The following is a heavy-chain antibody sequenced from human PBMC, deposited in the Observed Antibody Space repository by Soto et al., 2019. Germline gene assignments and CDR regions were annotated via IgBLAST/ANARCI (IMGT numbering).Heavy chain of an antibody. D-gene: IGHD6-19*01. Sequence: EVQLLESGGGLVQPGGSLRLSCAASGFTFSSCAMTWVRQAPGMGLQWVSAISDSGGSTYYADSVRGRFTISRDKSKNTLYLQLNSLGAEDTAVYYCAKDKPAAGSQWLVPIWGRGTLVTVSS. V-gene: IGHV3-23*01. CDR2: ISDSGGST. J-gene: IGHJ4*02. CDR1: GFTFSSCA. CDR3: AKDKPAAGSQWLVPI.